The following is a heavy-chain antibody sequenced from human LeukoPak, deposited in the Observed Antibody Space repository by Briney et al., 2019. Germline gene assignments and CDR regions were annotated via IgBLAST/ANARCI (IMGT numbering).Heavy chain of an antibody. D-gene: IGHD6-13*01. CDR3: AKGAGSGRIAAPGFDY. V-gene: IGHV3-9*01. Sequence: GRSLRLSCAASGFTFDDYAMHWVRQAPGKGLEWVSGISWNSGSIGYADSVKGRFTISRDNAKNSLYLQMNSLRAEDTALYYCAKGAGSGRIAAPGFDYWGQGTLVTVSS. CDR1: GFTFDDYA. J-gene: IGHJ4*02. CDR2: ISWNSGSI.